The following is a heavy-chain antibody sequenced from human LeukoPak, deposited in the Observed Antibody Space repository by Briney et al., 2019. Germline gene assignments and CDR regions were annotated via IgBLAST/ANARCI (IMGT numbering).Heavy chain of an antibody. J-gene: IGHJ6*02. CDR3: AKDYFYGLDV. CDR1: GFTFSSYW. CDR2: FSDDEGRT. V-gene: IGHV3-74*01. Sequence: GGSLRLSCEVSGFTFSSYWVHWVRQAPGKGLVWVSRFSDDEGRTVYADSVKGRFTISKDNAKNTLYLQMNSLRAEDTAVYYCAKDYFYGLDVWGQGTTVTVSS.